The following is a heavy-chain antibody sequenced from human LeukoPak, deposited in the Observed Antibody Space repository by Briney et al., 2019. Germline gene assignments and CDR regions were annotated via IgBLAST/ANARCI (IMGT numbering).Heavy chain of an antibody. CDR1: GYGFTSYY. D-gene: IGHD3-22*01. V-gene: IGHV1-46*01. J-gene: IGHJ4*02. CDR3: ARDVYYDSSGYYGLVDY. CDR2: INPSGGST. Sequence: ASVKVSCKAFGYGFTSYYIHWVRQAPGQGLEWMGIINPSGGSTSYAQKFQGRVTMTRDTSTSTVYMELSSLRSEDTAVCYCARDVYYDSSGYYGLVDYWGQGTLVTVSS.